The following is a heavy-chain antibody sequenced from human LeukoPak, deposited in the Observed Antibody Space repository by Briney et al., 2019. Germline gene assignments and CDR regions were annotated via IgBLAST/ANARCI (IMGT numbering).Heavy chain of an antibody. CDR2: ISSSSSYT. CDR3: ARDEWELPFYFDY. D-gene: IGHD1-26*01. CDR1: GFTFSSYS. J-gene: IGHJ4*02. Sequence: GGSLRLSCAASGFTFSSYSMNWVRQAPGKGLEWVSSISSSSSYTYYADSVKGRFTISRDNAKNSLYLQMNSLRAEDTAVYYCARDEWELPFYFDYWGQGTLVTVSS. V-gene: IGHV3-21*01.